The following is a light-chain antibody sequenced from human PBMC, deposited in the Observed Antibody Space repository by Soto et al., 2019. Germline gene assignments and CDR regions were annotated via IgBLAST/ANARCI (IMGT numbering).Light chain of an antibody. CDR2: HAS. CDR1: QSISSW. CDR3: QQYNSYS. Sequence: DFQMTQSPSTLSASVGDRVTITCRASQSISSWLAWYQQKPGTAPKLLIYHASTLESGVPSRFSGSGSGTEFTLTISSLQPDDFATYYCQQYNSYSFGQGTKVDI. J-gene: IGKJ1*01. V-gene: IGKV1-5*01.